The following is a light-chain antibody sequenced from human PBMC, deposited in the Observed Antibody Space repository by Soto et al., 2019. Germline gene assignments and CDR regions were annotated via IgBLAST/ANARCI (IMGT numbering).Light chain of an antibody. CDR2: SNN. J-gene: IGLJ2*01. CDR3: AAWDDSLNGVV. Sequence: QSVVTQPPSASGTPGQRVTISCSGSSSNIGSNTVNWYQQLPGTAPKLLIYSNNQRPSGVPDRFSGSKSGTSASLAISGLQSEDEADYSCAAWDDSLNGVVFGGGTKLTVL. CDR1: SSNIGSNT. V-gene: IGLV1-44*01.